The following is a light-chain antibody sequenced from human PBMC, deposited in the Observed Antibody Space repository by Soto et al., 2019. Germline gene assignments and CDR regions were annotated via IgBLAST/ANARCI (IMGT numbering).Light chain of an antibody. CDR2: EVI. Sequence: QSALTQPPSASGSPGQSVTISCTGTSSDIGYYKYVSWYQQHPGKAPKLIIYEVIKRPSGVTDRFSGSKSGNTASLTVPGLQAEDEADYYCSSYAGSNLGVFGTGTKVTVL. CDR3: SSYAGSNLGV. CDR1: SSDIGYYKY. V-gene: IGLV2-8*01. J-gene: IGLJ1*01.